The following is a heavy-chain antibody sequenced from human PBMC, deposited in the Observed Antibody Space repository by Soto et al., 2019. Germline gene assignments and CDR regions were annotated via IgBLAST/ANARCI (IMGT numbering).Heavy chain of an antibody. J-gene: IGHJ5*02. CDR1: GGSIGSYY. CDR3: ARESSIAPAGKNHWFDP. CDR2: IYYTGST. V-gene: IGHV4-59*01. D-gene: IGHD6-13*01. Sequence: QVQLQESGPGLVKPSETLSLTCTVSGGSIGSYYWSWIRQPPGKGLEWIGYIYYTGSTNYNPSLKSRVNISLDTSKNQVSLKLSSVTTADTAIYYCARESSIAPAGKNHWFDPCGQGTLVTVSS.